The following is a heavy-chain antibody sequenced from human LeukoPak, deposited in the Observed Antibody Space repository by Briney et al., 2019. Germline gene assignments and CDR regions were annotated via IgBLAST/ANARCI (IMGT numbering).Heavy chain of an antibody. Sequence: PGGSLRLSCAASGFTFSSHGMHWLRQAPGKGLEGVAVIWYDGSNKYYADSVKGRFTISRDNSKNTLYLQMNSLRAEDTAVYYCARDGVVVVAATHSYYYYYGMDVWGQGTTVTVSS. CDR1: GFTFSSHG. J-gene: IGHJ6*02. V-gene: IGHV3-33*01. CDR2: IWYDGSNK. CDR3: ARDGVVVVAATHSYYYYYGMDV. D-gene: IGHD2-15*01.